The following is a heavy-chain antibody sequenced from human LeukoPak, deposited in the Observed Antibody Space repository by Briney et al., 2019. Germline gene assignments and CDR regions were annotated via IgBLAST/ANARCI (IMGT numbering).Heavy chain of an antibody. D-gene: IGHD4-17*01. CDR3: AKGGYGDYFDY. Sequence: GGSLRLSCAASGFTLDDYTMHWVRQAPGKGLEWVSLISWDGGSTYYADSVKGRFTISRDNSKNSLYLQMNSLRTEDTALYYCAKGGYGDYFDYWGQGTLVTVSS. J-gene: IGHJ4*02. CDR2: ISWDGGST. CDR1: GFTLDDYT. V-gene: IGHV3-43*01.